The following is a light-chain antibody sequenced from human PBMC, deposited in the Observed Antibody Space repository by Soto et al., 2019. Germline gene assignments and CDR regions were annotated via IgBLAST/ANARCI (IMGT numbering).Light chain of an antibody. CDR3: QQYGSSPWT. V-gene: IGKV3-20*01. CDR1: QCVSSSY. CDR2: GAS. J-gene: IGKJ1*01. Sequence: EIVLTQSPGTLSLSPGERATLSCRASQCVSSSYLAWYQQKPGQAPRLLLYGASSRATGIPDRFSGSGSGTDVTLTISRLEPEDVAVYYCQQYGSSPWTVGQGTKVEIK.